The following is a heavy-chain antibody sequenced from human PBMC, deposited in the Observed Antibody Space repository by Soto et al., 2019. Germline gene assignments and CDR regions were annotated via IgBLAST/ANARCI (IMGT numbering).Heavy chain of an antibody. J-gene: IGHJ3*02. CDR2: ISSSSSYT. V-gene: IGHV3-11*06. CDR1: GFTFSDYY. D-gene: IGHD2-15*01. Sequence: PGGSLRLSCAASGFTFSDYYMSWIRQAPGKGLEWVSYISSSSSYTNYADSVKGRFTISRDNAKNSLYLQMNSLRAEDTAVYYCARVLYCSGGSCPVAFDIWGQGTMVTVSS. CDR3: ARVLYCSGGSCPVAFDI.